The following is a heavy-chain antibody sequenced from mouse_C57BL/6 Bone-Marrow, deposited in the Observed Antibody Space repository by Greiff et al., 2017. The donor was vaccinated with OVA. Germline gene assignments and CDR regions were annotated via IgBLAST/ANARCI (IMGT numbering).Heavy chain of an antibody. CDR1: GYTFTSYW. D-gene: IGHD2-4*01. Sequence: QVHVKQPGAELVMPGASVKLSCKASGYTFTSYWMHWVKQRPGQGLEWFGEIDPSDSYTNYNQKFKGKSTLTVDKSSSTAYMQLSSLTSEDSAVYYCARENYDYDEGDAMDYWGQGTSVTVSS. J-gene: IGHJ4*01. CDR3: ARENYDYDEGDAMDY. CDR2: IDPSDSYT. V-gene: IGHV1-69*01.